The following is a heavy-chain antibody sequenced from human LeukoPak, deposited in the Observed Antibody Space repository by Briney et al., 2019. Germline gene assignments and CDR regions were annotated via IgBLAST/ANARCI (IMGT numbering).Heavy chain of an antibody. D-gene: IGHD6-13*01. CDR3: AKEHQKYGSSGYR. V-gene: IGHV3-23*01. Sequence: GGSLRLSCAASGFTFSSYWMSWVRQAPGKGLEWVSAISGSGGRTYHADSVKGRFTISRDISKSTLYLQMDSLRADDTAVYYCAKEHQKYGSSGYRWGQGVLVTVSS. CDR1: GFTFSSYW. CDR2: ISGSGGRT. J-gene: IGHJ4*02.